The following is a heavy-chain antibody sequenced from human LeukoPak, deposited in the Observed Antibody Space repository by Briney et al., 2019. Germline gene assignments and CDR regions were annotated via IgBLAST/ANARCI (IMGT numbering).Heavy chain of an antibody. CDR3: ARSSSSWYPDDY. CDR2: INPNSGGT. D-gene: IGHD6-13*01. CDR1: GYTFTGYY. J-gene: IGHJ4*02. Sequence: ASVKVSCQASGYTFTGYYMHWVRQAPGQGLEWMGWINPNSGGTNYAQKFQGRVTMTRDTSISTAYMELSRLRSDDTAVYYCARSSSSWYPDDYWGQGTLVTVSS. V-gene: IGHV1-2*02.